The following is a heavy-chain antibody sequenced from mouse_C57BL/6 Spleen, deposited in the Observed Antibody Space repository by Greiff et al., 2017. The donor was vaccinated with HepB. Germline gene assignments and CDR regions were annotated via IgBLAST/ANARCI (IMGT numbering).Heavy chain of an antibody. CDR1: GYTFTSYW. J-gene: IGHJ4*01. CDR2: IDPSDSYT. Sequence: QVQLKQSGAELVRPGTSVKLSCKASGYTFTSYWMHWVKQRPGQGLEWIGVIDPSDSYTNYNQKFKGKATLTVDTSSSTAYMQLSSLTSEDSAVYYCARSRYSNGYYAMDYWGQGTSVTVSS. CDR3: ARSRYSNGYYAMDY. D-gene: IGHD2-5*01. V-gene: IGHV1-59*01.